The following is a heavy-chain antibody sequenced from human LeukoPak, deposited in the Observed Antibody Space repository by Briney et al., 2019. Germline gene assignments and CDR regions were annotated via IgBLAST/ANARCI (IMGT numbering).Heavy chain of an antibody. Sequence: PGGSLRLSCAASGFTFSSYGMHWVRQAPGKGVEGVAVIWYDGSNKYYADSVKGRFTISRDNSKNTLYLQMNSLRAEDTAVYYCAKGSLVGATTPFDYWGQGTLVTVSS. CDR2: IWYDGSNK. J-gene: IGHJ4*02. CDR1: GFTFSSYG. CDR3: AKGSLVGATTPFDY. V-gene: IGHV3-33*06. D-gene: IGHD1-26*01.